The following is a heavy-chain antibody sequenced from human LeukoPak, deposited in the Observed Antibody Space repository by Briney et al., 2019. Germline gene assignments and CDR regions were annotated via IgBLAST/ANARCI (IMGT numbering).Heavy chain of an antibody. Sequence: GGSLRLSCAASGFTFSNAWMSWVRHAPGKGLEWVSAISGSGGSTYYADSVKGRFTISRDNYKNPLYLQMNSLRAEDTAVYYCAKDKAVEMATMFDYWGQGTLVTVSS. CDR1: GFTFSNAW. J-gene: IGHJ4*02. CDR2: ISGSGGST. V-gene: IGHV3-23*01. CDR3: AKDKAVEMATMFDY. D-gene: IGHD5-24*01.